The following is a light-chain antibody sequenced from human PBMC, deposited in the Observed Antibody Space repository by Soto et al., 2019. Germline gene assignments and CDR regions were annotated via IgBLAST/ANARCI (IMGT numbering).Light chain of an antibody. V-gene: IGKV1-5*01. CDR2: DAS. CDR1: QSISSW. J-gene: IGKJ1*01. CDR3: QQYNTLSWT. Sequence: DSHITQSPSTLSAYVGDRVTITCRASQSISSWLAWYQQKPGKAPKLLIYDASSLESGVPSRFSGSGSGTEFTLTISSLQPDDFVTYYCQQYNTLSWTFGQGTKV.